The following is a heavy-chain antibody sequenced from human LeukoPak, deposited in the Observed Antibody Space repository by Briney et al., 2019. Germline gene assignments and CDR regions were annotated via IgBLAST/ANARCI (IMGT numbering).Heavy chain of an antibody. D-gene: IGHD2-2*02. CDR3: ARDIHEHLGYGSSTSWYNFDY. CDR2: VSAYNGNT. Sequence: GSVKVSCKASGYTFTTYGISWVRQAPGQGLEWMGWVSAYNGNTDYAQKLQGRVTMATDTSTNTAYMELRSLRSADTAVYYCARDIHEHLGYGSSTSWYNFDYWGQGTLVTVSS. CDR1: GYTFTTYG. V-gene: IGHV1-18*01. J-gene: IGHJ4*02.